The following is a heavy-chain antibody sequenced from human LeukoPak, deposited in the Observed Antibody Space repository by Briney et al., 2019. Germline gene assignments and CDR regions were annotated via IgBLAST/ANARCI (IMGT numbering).Heavy chain of an antibody. V-gene: IGHV3-21*01. CDR1: GFTLSNYW. D-gene: IGHD3-22*01. J-gene: IGHJ3*02. Sequence: GGSLRLSCTASGFTLSNYWMSWVRLAPERGLEWVSSISSSSSYIYYADSVKGRFTISRDNAKNSLYLQMNSLRAEDTAVYYCARAGYYDSSGYYYVNAFDIWGQGTMVTVSS. CDR3: ARAGYYDSSGYYYVNAFDI. CDR2: ISSSSSYI.